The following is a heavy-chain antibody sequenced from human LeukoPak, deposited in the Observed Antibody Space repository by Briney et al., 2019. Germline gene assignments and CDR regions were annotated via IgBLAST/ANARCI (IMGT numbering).Heavy chain of an antibody. CDR2: IYSGGST. V-gene: IGHV3-66*01. Sequence: GGSLRLSCAASGFTVNSNYMSWVRQAPGKGLEWVSVIYSGGSTDYADSVKGRFTISRDNAKNSVYLHMNSLRAEDTAVYYCARDRHFVAFDIWGQGTMVTVSS. J-gene: IGHJ3*02. CDR1: GFTVNSNY. CDR3: ARDRHFVAFDI.